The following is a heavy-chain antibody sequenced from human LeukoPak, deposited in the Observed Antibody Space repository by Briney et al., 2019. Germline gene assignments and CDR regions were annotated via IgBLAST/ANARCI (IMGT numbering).Heavy chain of an antibody. CDR1: GFTFSSYA. CDR2: ISYDGSNK. J-gene: IGHJ6*03. D-gene: IGHD1-1*01. CDR3: ARASWLERLIGYYMDV. Sequence: GGSLRLSCAASGFTFSSYAMHWVRQAPGKGLEWVAVISYDGSNKYYADSVKGRFTISRDNSKNTLYLQMNSLRAEDTAVYYCARASWLERLIGYYMDVWGKGTTVTVSS. V-gene: IGHV3-30*04.